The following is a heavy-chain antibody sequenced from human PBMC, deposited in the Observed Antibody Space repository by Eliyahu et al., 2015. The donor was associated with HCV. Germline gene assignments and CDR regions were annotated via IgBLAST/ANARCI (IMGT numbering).Heavy chain of an antibody. D-gene: IGHD3-9*01. CDR3: VKDMXITSWLHDF. CDR1: GFIFSNFA. J-gene: IGHJ4*02. CDR2: ITGSADTT. Sequence: EVQLLESGGGLVQPGGSLRLSCAASGFIFSNFAMTWVRQAPGKGLEWVSSITGSADTTYYTDSVKGRFTISRDNSKNTLYLQMNSLGAEDTARYYCVKDMXITSWLHDFWGQGTLVTVSS. V-gene: IGHV3-23*01.